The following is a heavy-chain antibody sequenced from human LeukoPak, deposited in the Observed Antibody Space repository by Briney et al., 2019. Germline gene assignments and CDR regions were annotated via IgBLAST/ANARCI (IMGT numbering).Heavy chain of an antibody. D-gene: IGHD2-2*02. CDR3: ARAPCQLLYGDDC. Sequence: ASVKVSCKASGYTFTGYYMHWVRQAPGQGLEWMGWINPNSGGTNYAQKFQGRVTMTRDTSISTAYMELSSLRSEDTAVYYCARAPCQLLYGDDCWGQGTLVTVSS. CDR2: INPNSGGT. CDR1: GYTFTGYY. V-gene: IGHV1-2*02. J-gene: IGHJ4*02.